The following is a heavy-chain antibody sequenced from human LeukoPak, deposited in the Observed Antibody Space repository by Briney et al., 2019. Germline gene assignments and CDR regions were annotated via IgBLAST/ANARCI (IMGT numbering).Heavy chain of an antibody. Sequence: GGSLRLSCAASGFTFSDYYMSWIRQAPGKGLEWVSYISSSSSYTNYADSVKGRFTISRDNAKNSLYLQMNSLRAEDTALYYCARDRSSTYSDYWGQGTLVTVSS. J-gene: IGHJ4*02. CDR1: GFTFSDYY. V-gene: IGHV3-11*06. D-gene: IGHD2-2*01. CDR3: ARDRSSTYSDY. CDR2: ISSSSSYT.